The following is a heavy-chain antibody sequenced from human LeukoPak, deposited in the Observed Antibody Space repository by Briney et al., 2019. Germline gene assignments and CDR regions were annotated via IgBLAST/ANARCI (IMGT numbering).Heavy chain of an antibody. CDR2: IYYSGST. CDR1: GGSISSYY. D-gene: IGHD2-21*01. V-gene: IGHV4-59*12. Sequence: PSETLSLTCTVSGGSISSYYWSWIRQPPGKGLEWIGYIYYSGSTNYNPSLKSRVTMSEDTSKNQFSLKLSSVTAADTAVYYCARVTADLIPDWGQGTLVTVSS. J-gene: IGHJ4*02. CDR3: ARVTADLIPD.